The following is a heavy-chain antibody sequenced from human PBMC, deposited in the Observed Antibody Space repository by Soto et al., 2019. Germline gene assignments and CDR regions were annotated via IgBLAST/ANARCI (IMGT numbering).Heavy chain of an antibody. J-gene: IGHJ4*02. CDR3: AKGNLARLLSKFFDY. CDR2: INPSGGST. D-gene: IGHD6-6*01. CDR1: GYTFTSYY. Sequence: ASVKVSCKASGYTFTSYYMHWVRQAPGQGLEWMGIINPSGGSTSYAQKFQGRVTMTRDTSTSTVYMELSSLRSEDTAVYYCAKGNLARLLSKFFDYWGQGTLVTVSS. V-gene: IGHV1-46*01.